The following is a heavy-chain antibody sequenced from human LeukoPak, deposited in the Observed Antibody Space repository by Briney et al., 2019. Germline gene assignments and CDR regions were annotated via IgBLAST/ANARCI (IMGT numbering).Heavy chain of an antibody. J-gene: IGHJ4*02. Sequence: GGSLRLSCAASGFTFSSYSMNWVRQAPGKGLEWVSSISSSSSYIYYADSVKGRFTISRDNAKNSLYLQMNSLRAEDTAVYYCAKSRWGYDSSGYFHFDYWGQGTLVTVSS. CDR2: ISSSSSYI. CDR3: AKSRWGYDSSGYFHFDY. D-gene: IGHD3-22*01. V-gene: IGHV3-21*04. CDR1: GFTFSSYS.